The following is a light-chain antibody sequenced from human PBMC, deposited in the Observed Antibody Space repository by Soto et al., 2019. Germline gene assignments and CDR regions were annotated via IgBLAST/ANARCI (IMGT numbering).Light chain of an antibody. V-gene: IGKV3-15*01. Sequence: EIVMTQSPATLSVSPGERVTLSCRASQSINSNLAWYQQKPGQAPRLLIYGASTRATGIPARFSGSGSGTEFTLSISSLQSEDFAVYYCQQYNNWPGWAFGQGTKVEIK. CDR1: QSINSN. J-gene: IGKJ1*01. CDR2: GAS. CDR3: QQYNNWPGWA.